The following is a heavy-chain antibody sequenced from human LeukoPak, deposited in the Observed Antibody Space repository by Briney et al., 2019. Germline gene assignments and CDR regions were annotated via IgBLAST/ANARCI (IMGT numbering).Heavy chain of an antibody. J-gene: IGHJ2*01. CDR2: IYSSGST. Sequence: SETLSLTCTVSGGSISRYYWSWIQQPAGKGLEGIGRIYSSGSTNHNPSLKSRATMSVATFKTPFSLTLSSVTAADTAVYYCARGQYHLLYWYFDLWGRGTLVTVSS. CDR1: GGSISRYY. D-gene: IGHD2-2*01. V-gene: IGHV4-4*07. CDR3: ARGQYHLLYWYFDL.